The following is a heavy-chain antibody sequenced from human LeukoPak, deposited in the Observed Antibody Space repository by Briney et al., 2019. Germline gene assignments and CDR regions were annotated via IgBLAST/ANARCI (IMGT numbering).Heavy chain of an antibody. Sequence: SETLSLTCTVSGGSISSSSYYWGWIRQPPGKGLEWIGSIYYSGSTYYNPSLKSRVTISVDTSKNQFSLKLSSVTAADTAVYYCARDNVYSYAHPWFDPWGQGTLVTVSS. CDR3: ARDNVYSYAHPWFDP. D-gene: IGHD5-18*01. J-gene: IGHJ5*02. CDR1: GGSISSSSYY. CDR2: IYYSGST. V-gene: IGHV4-39*07.